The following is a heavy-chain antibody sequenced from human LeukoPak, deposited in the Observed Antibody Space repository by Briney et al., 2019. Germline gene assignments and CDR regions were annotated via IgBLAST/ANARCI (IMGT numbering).Heavy chain of an antibody. CDR1: GGSIGTYF. D-gene: IGHD1-26*01. V-gene: IGHV4-34*01. J-gene: IGHJ3*02. Sequence: PSETLSLTCTVYGGSIGTYFWGWIRQTPGKGLEWIGEINHTGTIDNTPSLGGRVAISMDKSKNQLSLKMNSVTAADTAVYYCARRGGSYYGDAYDIWGRGTTVLVSS. CDR2: INHTGTI. CDR3: ARRGGSYYGDAYDI.